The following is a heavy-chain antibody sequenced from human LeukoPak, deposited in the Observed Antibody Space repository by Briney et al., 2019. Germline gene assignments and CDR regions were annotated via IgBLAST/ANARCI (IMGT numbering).Heavy chain of an antibody. J-gene: IGHJ4*02. CDR3: ARGGYCSSTSCYTWTPFDY. Sequence: ASVKVSCKASGYTFTGYYMHWVRQAPGQGLEWMGWINPNSGGTNYAQKFQGRVTMTRDTSISTAYMELSRLRSDDTAVYYCARGGYCSSTSCYTWTPFDYWGQGTLVTVSS. CDR2: INPNSGGT. D-gene: IGHD2-2*02. CDR1: GYTFTGYY. V-gene: IGHV1-2*02.